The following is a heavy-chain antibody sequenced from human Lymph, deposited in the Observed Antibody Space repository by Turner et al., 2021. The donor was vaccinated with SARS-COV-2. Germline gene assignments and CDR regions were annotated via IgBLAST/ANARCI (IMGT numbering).Heavy chain of an antibody. V-gene: IGHV4-59*13. J-gene: IGHJ6*02. CDR2: IYYSGST. CDR1: GGSISSYF. D-gene: IGHD4-17*01. Sequence: QVQLQESGPGLVKPSETLSLTCTVSGGSISSYFWCWIRQPPGKGLEWIAYIYYSGSTNYNPSLKSRVTISVDTSKNQFSLRLSSVTAADTAVYYCARDRTSYGDYWAGYYYGMDVWGQGTTVTVSS. CDR3: ARDRTSYGDYWAGYYYGMDV.